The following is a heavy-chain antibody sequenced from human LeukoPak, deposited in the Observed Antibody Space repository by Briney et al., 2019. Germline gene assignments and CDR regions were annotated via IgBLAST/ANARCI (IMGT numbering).Heavy chain of an antibody. Sequence: SETLSLTCTVSGGSISSYYWGWIRQPPGKGLEWIGYIYYSGSTNYNPSLKSRVTISVDTSKNQFSLKLSSVTAADTAVYYCARSRHIAAAYYFDYWGQGTLVTVSS. V-gene: IGHV4-59*08. CDR1: GGSISSYY. CDR3: ARSRHIAAAYYFDY. J-gene: IGHJ4*02. CDR2: IYYSGST. D-gene: IGHD6-13*01.